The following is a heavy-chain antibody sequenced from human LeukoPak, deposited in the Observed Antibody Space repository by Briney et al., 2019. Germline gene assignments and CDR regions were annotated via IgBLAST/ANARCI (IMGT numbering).Heavy chain of an antibody. V-gene: IGHV5-51*01. CDR3: ARLFRLWDGLRARFYFDC. Sequence: GESLQISCKGSGYSFSSYWIGWVRQMPGKGLEWMGIIYPGDSGTRYSPSFQGQVTISGDKSISTAYLQWSSLKASDSATYYCARLFRLWDGLRARFYFDCWGQGALVTVSS. CDR2: IYPGDSGT. D-gene: IGHD3-9*01. CDR1: GYSFSSYW. J-gene: IGHJ4*02.